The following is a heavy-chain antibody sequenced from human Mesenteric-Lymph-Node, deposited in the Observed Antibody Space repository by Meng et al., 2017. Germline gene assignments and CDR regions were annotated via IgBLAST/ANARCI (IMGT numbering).Heavy chain of an antibody. Sequence: LLESGEVLESGGGAQRPSCAASGFSFSNSAMSWVRQAPGKGLEWGSGISGSDSSTYYADSVKGRFTISRDNSKNTLYLQMNSLRAEDTAVYYCARETPVTGCPSGYWGQGTLVTVSS. CDR2: ISGSDSST. CDR1: GFSFSNSA. CDR3: ARETPVTGCPSGY. V-gene: IGHV3-23*01. D-gene: IGHD6-19*01. J-gene: IGHJ4*02.